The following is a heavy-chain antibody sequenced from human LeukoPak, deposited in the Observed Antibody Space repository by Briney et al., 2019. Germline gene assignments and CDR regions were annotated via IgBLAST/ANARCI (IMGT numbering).Heavy chain of an antibody. V-gene: IGHV4-4*07. J-gene: IGHJ4*02. CDR1: GGPISSYY. CDR2: IYSSGST. CDR3: ARRYCSSTSCSLAFDY. D-gene: IGHD2-2*01. Sequence: SETLSLTCTVSGGPISSYYWSWIRQPAGKGLEWIGRIYSSGSTNYNPSLKSRVAMSVDTSKNQFSLKLSSVTAADTAVYYCARRYCSSTSCSLAFDYWGQGTLVTVSS.